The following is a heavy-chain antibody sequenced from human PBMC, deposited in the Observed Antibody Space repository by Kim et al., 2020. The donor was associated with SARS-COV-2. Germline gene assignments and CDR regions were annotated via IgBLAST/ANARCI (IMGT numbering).Heavy chain of an antibody. J-gene: IGHJ3*02. D-gene: IGHD6-19*01. CDR1: GFTFSSYW. Sequence: GGSLRLSCAASGFTFSSYWMSWVRQAPGKGLEWVANIKQDGSEKYYVDSVKGRFTISRDNAKNSLYLQMNSLRAEDTAVYYCASLSAVAGRGNAFDIWGQGTMVTVSS. CDR2: IKQDGSEK. CDR3: ASLSAVAGRGNAFDI. V-gene: IGHV3-7*03.